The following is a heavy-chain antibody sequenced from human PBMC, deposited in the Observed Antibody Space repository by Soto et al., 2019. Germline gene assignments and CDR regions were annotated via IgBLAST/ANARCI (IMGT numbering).Heavy chain of an antibody. CDR3: TTADPSSWWGFDYYGMYV. J-gene: IGHJ6*02. CDR1: GFTFSNAW. Sequence: PGGSLRLSCAASGFTFSNAWMNWVRQAPGKGLEWVGRIKSKTDGGTTDYAEPVKGRFTISRDDSKNTLYLQMNSLKTEDTAVYYCTTADPSSWWGFDYYGMYVWGQGTTVTVSS. V-gene: IGHV3-15*07. CDR2: IKSKTDGGTT. D-gene: IGHD6-13*01.